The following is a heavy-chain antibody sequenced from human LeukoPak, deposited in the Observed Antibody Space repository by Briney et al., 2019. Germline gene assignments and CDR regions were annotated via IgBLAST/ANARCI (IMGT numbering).Heavy chain of an antibody. V-gene: IGHV1-8*03. CDR2: INRNSGNT. CDR3: ARVGGANYYGSGSYYASWSYYYYMDV. J-gene: IGHJ6*03. D-gene: IGHD3-10*01. CDR1: GFTFTSYY. Sequence: ASVKVSCKASGFTFTSYYMNWVRQAPGQGLEWVGWINRNSGNTGYAQKFQGRVTITRNTSISTAYMELSSLRAEDTAVYYCARVGGANYYGSGSYYASWSYYYYMDVWGKGTTVTVSS.